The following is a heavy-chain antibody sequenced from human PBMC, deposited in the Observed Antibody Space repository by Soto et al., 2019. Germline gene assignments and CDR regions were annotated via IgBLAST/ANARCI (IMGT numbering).Heavy chain of an antibody. CDR1: GYGFTSYG. CDR3: AXXXXXXXAXGTGDY. V-gene: IGHV1-18*01. CDR2: IDPYSGRT. D-gene: IGHD6-13*01. J-gene: IGHJ4*02. Sequence: SVKVSCKASGYGFTSYGICWVRQAPGQGPEWMGWIDPYSGRTGYAQKLQGRVTMTIDTSTSTVYMDVRSLRSDDTAVYSCAXXXXXXXAXGTGDYWGQXTLVTVSS.